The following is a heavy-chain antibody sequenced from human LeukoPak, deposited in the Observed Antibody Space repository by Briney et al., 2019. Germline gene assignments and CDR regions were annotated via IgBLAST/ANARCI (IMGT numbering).Heavy chain of an antibody. J-gene: IGHJ3*02. CDR3: ARFSRLDAFGI. CDR1: GFIFNNSN. D-gene: IGHD6-25*01. Sequence: GGSLRLSCAASGFIFNNSNMNWVRQAPGKGLEWVSSITSGSSYTFLADSVKGRFTISRDNAKNSLFLQMNSLRAEDTALYYCARFSRLDAFGIWGLGTMVTVSS. V-gene: IGHV3-21*01. CDR2: ITSGSSYT.